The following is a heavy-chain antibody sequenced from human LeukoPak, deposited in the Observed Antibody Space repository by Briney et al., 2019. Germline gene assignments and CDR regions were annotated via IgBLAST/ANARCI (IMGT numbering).Heavy chain of an antibody. Sequence: SQTLSLTCTVSGGSISSTGYYWNWIRQHPGKGLEWIGYIYYSGNTYYNPSLKSRVTISVDTSKNQFSLKLSSVTAADTAVYYCARGAGITIFGVVTYNWFDPWGQGTLVTVSS. V-gene: IGHV4-31*03. CDR3: ARGAGITIFGVVTYNWFDP. CDR2: IYYSGNT. D-gene: IGHD3-3*01. J-gene: IGHJ5*02. CDR1: GGSISSTGYY.